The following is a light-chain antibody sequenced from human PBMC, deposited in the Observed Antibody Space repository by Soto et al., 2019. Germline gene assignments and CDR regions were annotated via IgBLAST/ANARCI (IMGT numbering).Light chain of an antibody. CDR3: ETWDSNTNWV. J-gene: IGLJ3*02. CDR2: LEGSGSY. Sequence: QPVLTQSSSASASLGSSVKLTCTLSSGHSSNIIAWHQQQPGKAPRYLMKLEGSGSYNKGSGVPDRFSGSSSGADRYLTISLLQFEDEADYYCETWDSNTNWVFGGGTQLTVL. CDR1: SGHSSNI. V-gene: IGLV4-60*02.